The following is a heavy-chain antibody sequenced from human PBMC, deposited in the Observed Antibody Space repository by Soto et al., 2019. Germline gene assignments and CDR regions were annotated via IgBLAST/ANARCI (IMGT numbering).Heavy chain of an antibody. CDR2: IYHSGST. D-gene: IGHD5-18*01. CDR3: ARGDMGYSYANFDY. Sequence: PSETLSLTCAVSGGSISSGGYSWSWIRQPPGKGLEWIWYIYHSGSTYYNPSLKSRVTISVDRSKNQFSLKLSSVTAADTAVYYCARGDMGYSYANFDYWGQGTLVTVSS. V-gene: IGHV4-30-2*01. J-gene: IGHJ4*02. CDR1: GGSISSGGYS.